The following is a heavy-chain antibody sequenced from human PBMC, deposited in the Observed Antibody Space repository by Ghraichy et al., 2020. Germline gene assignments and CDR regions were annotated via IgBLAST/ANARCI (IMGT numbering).Heavy chain of an antibody. Sequence: GSLRLSCAASGFTVSSNYMSWVRQAPGKGLEWVSVIYSGGSTYYADSVKGRFTISRDNSENTLYLQMNSLRAEDTAVYYCARDGGSGSYYRAYWGQGTLVTVSS. CDR3: ARDGGSGSYYRAY. D-gene: IGHD3-10*01. CDR2: IYSGGST. J-gene: IGHJ4*02. CDR1: GFTVSSNY. V-gene: IGHV3-53*01.